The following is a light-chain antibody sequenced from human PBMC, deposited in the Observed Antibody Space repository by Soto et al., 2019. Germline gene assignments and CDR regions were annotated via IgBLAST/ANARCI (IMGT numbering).Light chain of an antibody. Sequence: ELVLTQSPATLSVSPGERATLSCRASQSIGSNYLAWYQQKPGQAPRLLIYGISARATGIPARFSGSGSGTEFTLTISSLQSEDFAVYYCQQYTNWAITFGQGTRLEIK. J-gene: IGKJ5*01. CDR2: GIS. V-gene: IGKV3-15*01. CDR1: QSIGSN. CDR3: QQYTNWAIT.